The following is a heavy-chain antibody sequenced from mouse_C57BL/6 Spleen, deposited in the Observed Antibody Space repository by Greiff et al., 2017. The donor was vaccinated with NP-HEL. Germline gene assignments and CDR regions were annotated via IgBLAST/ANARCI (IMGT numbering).Heavy chain of an antibody. D-gene: IGHD2-2*01. Sequence: QVQLQQPGAELVKPGASVKLSCKASGYTFTIYWMHWVKQRPGQGLEWIGMIHPNSGSTNYNEKFKSKATLTVDKSSSTAYMQLSSLTSEDSAVYYCAREGNDGGWFAYWGQGTLVTVSA. CDR1: GYTFTIYW. CDR3: AREGNDGGWFAY. CDR2: IHPNSGST. V-gene: IGHV1-64*01. J-gene: IGHJ3*01.